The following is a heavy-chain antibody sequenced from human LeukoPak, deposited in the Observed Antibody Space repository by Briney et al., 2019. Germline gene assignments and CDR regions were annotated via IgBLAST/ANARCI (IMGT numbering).Heavy chain of an antibody. CDR2: INPSGGST. V-gene: IGHV1-46*03. Sequence: GESLKISCKASGYTFTSYYMHWVRQAPGQGLEWMGIINPSGGSTSYAQKFQGRVTMTRDTSTSTVYMELSSLRSEDTAVYYCARQSDYGDYVYWGQGTLVTVSS. D-gene: IGHD4-17*01. CDR1: GYTFTSYY. J-gene: IGHJ4*02. CDR3: ARQSDYGDYVY.